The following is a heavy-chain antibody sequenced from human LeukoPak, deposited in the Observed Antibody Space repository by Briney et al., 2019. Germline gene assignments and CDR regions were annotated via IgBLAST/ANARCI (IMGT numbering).Heavy chain of an antibody. J-gene: IGHJ4*02. CDR2: INPSGGST. CDR1: GYTFTGYY. Sequence: ASVKVSCKASGYTFTGYYMHWVRQAPGQGLEWMGIINPSGGSTSYAQKFQGRVTMTRDTSTSTVYMELSSLRSEDTAVYYCARVLTPGAGCPLFDYWGQGTLVTVSS. V-gene: IGHV1-46*01. CDR3: ARVLTPGAGCPLFDY. D-gene: IGHD4-23*01.